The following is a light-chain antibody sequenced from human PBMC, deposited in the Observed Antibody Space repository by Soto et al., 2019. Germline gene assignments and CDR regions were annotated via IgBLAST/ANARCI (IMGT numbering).Light chain of an antibody. CDR2: DVS. J-gene: IGLJ2*01. Sequence: QSALTQPDSVSGSPGQSITISCTGTSSDVGGYNYVSWYQQHPGKAPKLMIYDVSNRPSGVANRFSGSKSGNTASLTISGLQAEDEADYYCSSYTSSSTVHVVFGGGTKLTVL. CDR3: SSYTSSSTVHVV. CDR1: SSDVGGYNY. V-gene: IGLV2-14*01.